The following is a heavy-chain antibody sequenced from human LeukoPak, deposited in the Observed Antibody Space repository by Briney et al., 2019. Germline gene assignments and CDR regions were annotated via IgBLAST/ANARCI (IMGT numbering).Heavy chain of an antibody. V-gene: IGHV3-33*01. CDR3: ARVQAPRGVGATMVYFDY. D-gene: IGHD1-26*01. Sequence: QPGGSLRLSCAASGFTFSSYGMRWVRQAPGKGLEWVAVIWYDGSNKYYADSVKGRFTISRDNSKNTLYLQMNSLRAEDTAVYYCARVQAPRGVGATMVYFDYWGQGTLVTVSS. CDR2: IWYDGSNK. CDR1: GFTFSSYG. J-gene: IGHJ4*02.